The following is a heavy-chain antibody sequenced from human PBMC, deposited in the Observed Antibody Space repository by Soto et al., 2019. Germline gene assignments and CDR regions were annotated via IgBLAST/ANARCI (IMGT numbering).Heavy chain of an antibody. V-gene: IGHV4-39*01. CDR3: GRVVEGATRHTDPDS. Sequence: SETLSLSCTVSGVSIHNSHSFWAWIRQPPGKGLQFIASVYHNGGAHYNSSLKSRVTISVDTANNQVSLRMRSLTAADTAFYYCGRVVEGATRHTDPDSWGQGILVTVS. D-gene: IGHD3-3*01. CDR1: GVSIHNSHSF. J-gene: IGHJ5*01. CDR2: VYHNGGA.